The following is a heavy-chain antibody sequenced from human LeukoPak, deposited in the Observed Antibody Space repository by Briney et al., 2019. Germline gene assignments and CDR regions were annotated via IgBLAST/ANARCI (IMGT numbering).Heavy chain of an antibody. CDR1: GFTFYDYA. V-gene: IGHV3-9*01. J-gene: IGHJ4*02. CDR3: AKDNGLWFGEFIDY. Sequence: GGSLRLSCAASGFTFYDYAMHWVRQAPGKGLEWVSGISWNSGSIGYADSVKGRFTISRDNAKNSLYLQMYSLRAEDTALYYCAKDNGLWFGEFIDYWGQGTLVTVSS. D-gene: IGHD3-10*01. CDR2: ISWNSGSI.